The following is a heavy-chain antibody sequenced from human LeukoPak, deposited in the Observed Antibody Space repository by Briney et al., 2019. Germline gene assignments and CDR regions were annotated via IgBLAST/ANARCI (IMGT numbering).Heavy chain of an antibody. V-gene: IGHV4-59*08. CDR1: GGSITTYY. CDR2: ISYTGTT. D-gene: IGHD2/OR15-2a*01. CDR3: ARNIGGLCGFDY. J-gene: IGHJ4*02. Sequence: SETLSLTCTVSGGSITTYYWSWIRQPPGKGLEWIVYISYTGTTNYNPSLKSRVTISVDTSKNQFSLKLNSVTAADTAVYYCARNIGGLCGFDYWGQGTLVTVSS.